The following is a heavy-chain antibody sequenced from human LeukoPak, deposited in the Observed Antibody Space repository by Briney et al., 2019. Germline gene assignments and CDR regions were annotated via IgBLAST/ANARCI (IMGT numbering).Heavy chain of an antibody. CDR1: GFTFSTYW. CDR2: IKQDGSEK. J-gene: IGHJ3*02. D-gene: IGHD3-3*01. Sequence: GGSLRLSCAASGFTFSTYWMSWVRQAPGKGLEWVANIKQDGSEKYYVDSVKGRFTISRDNAKNSLYLQMYSLRAEDTAVYYCAKADFWSGYYTSDAFDIWGQGTMVTVSS. V-gene: IGHV3-7*01. CDR3: AKADFWSGYYTSDAFDI.